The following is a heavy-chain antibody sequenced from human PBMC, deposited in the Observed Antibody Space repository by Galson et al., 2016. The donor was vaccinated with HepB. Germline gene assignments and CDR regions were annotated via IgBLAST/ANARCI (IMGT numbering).Heavy chain of an antibody. Sequence: SLRLSCAASGFIFSDYGMHWVRQAPGKGLEWVAVISYDGSDEYYADSVKGRFTISRDNSQNTLYLLMNSLRDEDTAVYYCTRTIDYWGQGTLVTVSS. J-gene: IGHJ4*02. CDR3: TRTIDY. V-gene: IGHV3-30*03. CDR2: ISYDGSDE. CDR1: GFIFSDYG.